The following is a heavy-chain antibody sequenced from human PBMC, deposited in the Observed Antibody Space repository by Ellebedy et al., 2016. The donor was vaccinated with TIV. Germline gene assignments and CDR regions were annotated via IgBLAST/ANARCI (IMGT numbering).Heavy chain of an antibody. CDR1: NYSISSGSY. D-gene: IGHD3-9*01. CDR3: ASGYYDTLTGSTGGDFDS. Sequence: GSLRLSCTVSNYSISSGSYWGWIRQPPGKGLEWIGSIYHVGGTYYNPSLKSRVAISVDTSKNQLYLKLSSVTATDTAVYYCASGYYDTLTGSTGGDFDSWGQGTLVTVSS. J-gene: IGHJ4*02. V-gene: IGHV4-38-2*02. CDR2: IYHVGGT.